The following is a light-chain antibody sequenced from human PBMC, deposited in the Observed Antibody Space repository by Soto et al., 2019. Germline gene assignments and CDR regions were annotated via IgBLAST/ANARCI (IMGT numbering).Light chain of an antibody. V-gene: IGLV1-51*01. Sequence: QSVLTQPPSVSAAPGQKVTISCSGSSSNIGVKSVSWYQQLPRTAPKLLIYENSERPSGIPDRFSASKSGTSATLGITGLQTGDEADYYCGTWDDSLSAVVFGGGTKLTVL. CDR2: ENS. CDR1: SSNIGVKS. J-gene: IGLJ2*01. CDR3: GTWDDSLSAVV.